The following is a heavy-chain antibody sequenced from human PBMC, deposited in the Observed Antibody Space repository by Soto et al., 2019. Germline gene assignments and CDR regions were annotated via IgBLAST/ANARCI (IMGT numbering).Heavy chain of an antibody. V-gene: IGHV3-48*02. J-gene: IGHJ4*02. CDR2: ITSSGTTV. CDR3: ARGSSNWAYYFDF. CDR1: GFTFSSYS. Sequence: EVHLVESGGGLVQPGGSLRLSCAASGFTFSSYSLNWVRQAPGKGLEWVSYITSSGTTVYYADSVRGRFTISRDNAKNSRYLQMNSLRDDETAVYYCARGSSNWAYYFDFWGQGTLVTVSS. D-gene: IGHD6-13*01.